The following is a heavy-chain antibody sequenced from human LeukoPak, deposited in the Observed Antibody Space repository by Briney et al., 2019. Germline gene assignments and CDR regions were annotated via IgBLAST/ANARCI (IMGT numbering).Heavy chain of an antibody. CDR3: AREGNYDSSGYPFDP. CDR1: GGTFSSYA. J-gene: IGHJ5*02. V-gene: IGHV1-69*13. Sequence: ASVKVSCKASGGTFSSYAISWVRQAPGQGLEWVGGIIPIFGTANYAQRFQGRVTITADESTSTAYMELSSLRSEDTAVYYCAREGNYDSSGYPFDPWGQGTLVTVSS. CDR2: IIPIFGTA. D-gene: IGHD3-22*01.